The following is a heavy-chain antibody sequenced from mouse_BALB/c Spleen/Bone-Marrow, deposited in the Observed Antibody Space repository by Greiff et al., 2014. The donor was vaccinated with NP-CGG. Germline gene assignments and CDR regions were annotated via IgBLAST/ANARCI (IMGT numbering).Heavy chain of an antibody. CDR2: INPSNDTP. D-gene: IGHD1-2*01. J-gene: IGHJ1*01. CDR1: GYAFTNYF. V-gene: IGHV1S81*02. CDR3: TRSGYYGYGWYFDV. Sequence: VQLQQSGAELVKPGASVKLSCRVSGYAFTNYFVYWVKQRPGQGLERIGEINPSNDTPNFNEKFKSKATLTVDKSSSTAYMQLSSLTSEDPAVYYCTRSGYYGYGWYFDVWGAGTTVTVSS.